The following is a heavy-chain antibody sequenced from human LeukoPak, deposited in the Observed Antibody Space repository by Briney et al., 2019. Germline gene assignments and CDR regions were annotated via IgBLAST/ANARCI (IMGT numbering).Heavy chain of an antibody. D-gene: IGHD3-22*01. V-gene: IGHV3-23*01. Sequence: GGSLRLSCAASGFTFSSYAMHWVRQAPGKGLEWVSAISGSGGSTYYADSVKGRFTISRDNSKNTLYLQMNSLRAEDTAVYYCAKDYNYYDSSGSDYWGQGTLVTVSS. CDR2: ISGSGGST. CDR3: AKDYNYYDSSGSDY. J-gene: IGHJ4*02. CDR1: GFTFSSYA.